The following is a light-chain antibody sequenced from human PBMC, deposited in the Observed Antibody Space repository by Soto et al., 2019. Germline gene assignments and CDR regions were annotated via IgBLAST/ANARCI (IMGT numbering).Light chain of an antibody. V-gene: IGLV1-44*01. Sequence: QAVVTQPPSASGTPGQRVTISCSGSSSNIGSNTVNWYQQLPGTAPKLLIYTNNRRPSGVPDRFSGSKSGTSASLAISGLQSEDEAYYYCAVWDDSLNGWVFGGGTKLTVL. CDR1: SSNIGSNT. CDR2: TNN. J-gene: IGLJ3*02. CDR3: AVWDDSLNGWV.